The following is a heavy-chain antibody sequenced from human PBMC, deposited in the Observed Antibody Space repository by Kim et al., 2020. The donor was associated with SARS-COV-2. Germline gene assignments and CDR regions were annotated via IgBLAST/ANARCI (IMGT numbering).Heavy chain of an antibody. CDR3: ARSMAYSSSWYGGKDNYY. CDR1: GGSFSGYY. CDR2: INHSGST. Sequence: SETLSLTCAVYGGSFSGYYWSWIRQPPGKGLEWIGQINHSGSTNYNPSLKSRVTISVDTSKNQFSLKLSSVTAADTAVYYCARSMAYSSSWYGGKDNYY. V-gene: IGHV4-34*01. J-gene: IGHJ6*01. D-gene: IGHD6-13*01.